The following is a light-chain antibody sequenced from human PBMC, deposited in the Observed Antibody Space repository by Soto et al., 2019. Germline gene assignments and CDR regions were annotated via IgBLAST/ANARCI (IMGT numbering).Light chain of an antibody. CDR3: QQYDTYPWT. CDR2: KAS. V-gene: IGKV1-5*03. J-gene: IGKJ1*01. CDR1: QSVSTW. Sequence: DIQMTQSPSTLSASVGDRVTITCRASQSVSTWLAWYQQKPEKAPKLLICKASSLESGVPSRFSGSGSGKEFTLTISSLQPDDFATYYCQQYDTYPWTFGQGTKVEIK.